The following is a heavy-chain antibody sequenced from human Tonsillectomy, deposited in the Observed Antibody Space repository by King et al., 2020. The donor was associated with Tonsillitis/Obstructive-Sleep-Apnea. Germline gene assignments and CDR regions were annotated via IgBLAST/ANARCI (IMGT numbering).Heavy chain of an antibody. CDR2: INHSGST. D-gene: IGHD4-11*01. CDR1: GGSFSGYY. Sequence: QVQLQQWGAGLLKPSETLSLTCAVYGGSFSGYYWSWIRQPPGKGLEWIGEINHSGSTNYNPSLQSRVTISVDTSNHQFSLKLSSVTAADTAVYYYARGRTLITTVPRVYYGMDVWGPGTTVTVSS. CDR3: ARGRTLITTVPRVYYGMDV. J-gene: IGHJ6*02. V-gene: IGHV4-34*01.